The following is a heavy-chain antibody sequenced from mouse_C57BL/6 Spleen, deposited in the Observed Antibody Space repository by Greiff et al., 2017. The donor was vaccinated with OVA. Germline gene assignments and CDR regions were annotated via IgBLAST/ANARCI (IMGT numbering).Heavy chain of an antibody. CDR2: IYPRSGNT. V-gene: IGHV1-81*01. Sequence: QVHVKQSGAELARPGASVKLSCKASGYTFTSYGISWVKQRTGQGLEWIGEIYPRSGNTYYNEKFKGKATLTADKSSSTAYMELRSLTSEDSAVYFCARSYYGSSPWYFDVWGTGTTVTVSS. J-gene: IGHJ1*03. CDR1: GYTFTSYG. CDR3: ARSYYGSSPWYFDV. D-gene: IGHD1-1*01.